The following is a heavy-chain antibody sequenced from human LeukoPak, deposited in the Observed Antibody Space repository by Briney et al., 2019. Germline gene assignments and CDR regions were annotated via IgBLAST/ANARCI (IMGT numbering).Heavy chain of an antibody. CDR1: GFTFSSYG. Sequence: GGSLRLSCAASGFTFSSYGMHWVRQAPGKGLEWVAFIRYDGCNKYYADSVKGRFTISRDNSKNTLYLQMNSLRAEDTAVYYCAKKGVSSSSDYFDYWGQGTLITVSS. V-gene: IGHV3-30*02. CDR2: IRYDGCNK. J-gene: IGHJ4*02. D-gene: IGHD6-13*01. CDR3: AKKGVSSSSDYFDY.